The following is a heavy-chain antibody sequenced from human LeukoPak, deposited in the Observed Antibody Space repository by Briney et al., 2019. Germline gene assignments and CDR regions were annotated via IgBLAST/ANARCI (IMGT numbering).Heavy chain of an antibody. D-gene: IGHD6-6*01. CDR3: ARRSILSASSHIDY. Sequence: GESLKISCKGSGYTFTNYWIGWVRQMPGKGLDWMGIISPGDSDTRYSPSFQGQVTISADMSISTAYLQWSSLKASDTAVYYCARRSILSASSHIDYWGQGTLVTVSS. V-gene: IGHV5-51*01. CDR2: ISPGDSDT. CDR1: GYTFTNYW. J-gene: IGHJ4*02.